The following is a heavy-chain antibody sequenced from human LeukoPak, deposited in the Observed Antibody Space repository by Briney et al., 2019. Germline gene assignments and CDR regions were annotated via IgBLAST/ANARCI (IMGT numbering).Heavy chain of an antibody. J-gene: IGHJ6*03. CDR1: GFTFSSYA. V-gene: IGHV3-30-3*01. CDR2: ISYDGSNK. CDR3: ARSPPVVGATNYMDV. D-gene: IGHD1-26*01. Sequence: PGRSLRLSCAASGFTFSSYAMHWVRQAPGKGLEWVTVISYDGSNKYYADSVKGRFTISRDNSKNTLYLQMNSLRAEDTAVYYCARSPPVVGATNYMDVWGKGTTVTVSS.